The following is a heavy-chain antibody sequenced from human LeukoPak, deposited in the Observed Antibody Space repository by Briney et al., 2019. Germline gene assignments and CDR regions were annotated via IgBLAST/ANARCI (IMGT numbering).Heavy chain of an antibody. Sequence: GGSLRLSCAASGFTFRSYAMNWVRQAPGKGLEWVSGISGSGDITYYAESVKGRFSISRDNSHNTLYLQMNSLGVEDTAIYYCTKDRIASPPQGRFDPWGQGTLVTVSS. CDR3: TKDRIASPPQGRFDP. D-gene: IGHD6-6*01. J-gene: IGHJ5*02. CDR1: GFTFRSYA. CDR2: ISGSGDIT. V-gene: IGHV3-23*01.